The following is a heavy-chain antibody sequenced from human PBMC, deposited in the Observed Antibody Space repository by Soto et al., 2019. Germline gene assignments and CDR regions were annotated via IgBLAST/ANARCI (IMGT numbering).Heavy chain of an antibody. CDR1: GGTFSSYA. V-gene: IGHV1-69*13. CDR3: ARARDVLRYFDWLPPFDY. D-gene: IGHD3-9*01. J-gene: IGHJ4*02. CDR2: IIPIFGTA. Sequence: ASVKVSCKASGGTFSSYAISWVRQAPGQGLEWMGGIIPIFGTANYAQKFQGGVTITADESTSTAYMELSSLRAEDTAVYYCARARDVLRYFDWLPPFDYWGQGTLVTVSS.